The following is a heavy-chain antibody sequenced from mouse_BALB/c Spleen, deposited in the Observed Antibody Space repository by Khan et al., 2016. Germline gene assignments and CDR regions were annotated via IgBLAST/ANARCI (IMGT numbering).Heavy chain of an antibody. J-gene: IGHJ3*01. CDR1: GFTFSSYT. CDR3: ASAYYGRSRIAY. CDR2: ISNGGGST. Sequence: EVELVESGGGLVQPGGSLKLSCAASGFTFSSYTMSWVRQTPEKRLEWVAYISNGGGSTYYPDTVKGRFTISRDNAKNTLYLQMSSLKSEDTAMYYCASAYYGRSRIAYWGQGTLVTVSA. D-gene: IGHD1-1*01. V-gene: IGHV5-12-2*01.